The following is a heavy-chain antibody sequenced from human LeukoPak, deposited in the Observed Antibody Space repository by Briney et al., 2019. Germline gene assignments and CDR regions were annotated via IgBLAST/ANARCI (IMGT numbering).Heavy chain of an antibody. CDR3: ARDGPRDAFDI. V-gene: IGHV4-31*03. J-gene: IGHJ3*02. CDR2: ICYSGST. Sequence: KPSETLSPTCTVSGGSISSGGYYWSWIRQHPGKGLEWIGYICYSGSTYYNPSLKSRVTISVDTSKNQFSLKLSSVTAADTAVYYCARDGPRDAFDIWGQGTMVTVSS. CDR1: GGSISSGGYY.